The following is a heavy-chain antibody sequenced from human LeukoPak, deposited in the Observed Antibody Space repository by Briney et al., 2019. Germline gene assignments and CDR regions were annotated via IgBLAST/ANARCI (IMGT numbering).Heavy chain of an antibody. CDR3: AKDWGSMVTISDAFDI. J-gene: IGHJ3*02. Sequence: GGSLRLSCAASGFTFRIYGMSWVRQAPGKGLEWVSAISGSGGSTYYADSVKGRFTISRDNSKNTLYLQMNSLRAEDTAVYYCAKDWGSMVTISDAFDIWGQGTMVTVSS. CDR1: GFTFRIYG. CDR2: ISGSGGST. D-gene: IGHD3-3*01. V-gene: IGHV3-23*01.